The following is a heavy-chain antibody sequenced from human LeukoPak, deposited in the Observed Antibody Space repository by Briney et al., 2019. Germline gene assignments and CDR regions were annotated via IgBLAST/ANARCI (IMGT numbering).Heavy chain of an antibody. CDR1: GFRFNTYW. CDR3: ARGRNYVWGSYRQGAWFDP. CDR2: IKQDGNEK. Sequence: GGSLRLSCAASGFRFNTYWMSWVRQAPGKGLEWVANIKQDGNEKYYADSVKGRFTISRDNGKNSLDLQMNSLRADDTAVYYCARGRNYVWGSYRQGAWFDPWGQGTLVTVSS. J-gene: IGHJ5*02. V-gene: IGHV3-7*01. D-gene: IGHD3-16*02.